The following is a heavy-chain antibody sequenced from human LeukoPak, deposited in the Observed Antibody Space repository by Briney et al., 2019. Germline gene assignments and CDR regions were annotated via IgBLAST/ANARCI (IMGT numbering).Heavy chain of an antibody. V-gene: IGHV3-15*01. CDR1: GFTFSNAW. Sequence: PGRSLRLSCAASGFTFSNAWMSCVRQAPRKGLEWVGRIKTKTDGGSTYYADSVKCRFTNSRDKSKNTLYLQMNSPHTEDTAVYYRAKDLLSWSSGWLPPPGDYWGQGTLGTVSS. CDR3: AKDLLSWSSGWLPPPGDY. D-gene: IGHD6-19*01. J-gene: IGHJ4*02. CDR2: IKTKTDGGST.